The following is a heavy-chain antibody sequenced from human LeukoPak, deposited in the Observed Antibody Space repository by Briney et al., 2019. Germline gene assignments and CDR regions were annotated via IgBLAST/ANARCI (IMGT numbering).Heavy chain of an antibody. Sequence: SETLSLTCTVSGGSISSYYWSWIRQPPGKGLEWIGYIYYSGSTNYNPSLKSRVTISVDTSKNQFSLKLSSVTAADTAVYYCASSRSYCSSTSCYPNWFDPWGQGTLVTVSS. J-gene: IGHJ5*02. D-gene: IGHD2-2*01. CDR3: ASSRSYCSSTSCYPNWFDP. V-gene: IGHV4-59*01. CDR1: GGSISSYY. CDR2: IYYSGST.